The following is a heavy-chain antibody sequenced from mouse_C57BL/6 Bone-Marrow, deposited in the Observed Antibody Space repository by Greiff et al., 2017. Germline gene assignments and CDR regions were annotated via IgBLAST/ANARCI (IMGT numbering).Heavy chain of an antibody. J-gene: IGHJ1*03. V-gene: IGHV1-52*01. CDR3: ERGISTVRDWYFDV. Sequence: QVQLKQPGAELVRPGSSVKLSCKASGYTFTSYWMHWVKQRPIQGLEWIGNIDPSDSETHYNQKFKDKATLTVDKSSSTAYMQLSSLTSEDSAVYYCERGISTVRDWYFDVWGTGTTVTVSS. CDR2: IDPSDSET. CDR1: GYTFTSYW. D-gene: IGHD1-1*01.